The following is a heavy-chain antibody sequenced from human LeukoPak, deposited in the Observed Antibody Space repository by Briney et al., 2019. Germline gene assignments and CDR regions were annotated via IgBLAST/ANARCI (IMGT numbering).Heavy chain of an antibody. V-gene: IGHV4-59*01. J-gene: IGHJ6*02. Sequence: PSETLSLTCTVSGGSISSYYWSWIRQPPGKGLEWIGNIYYSDCTNYNPPLKSRVTISVDTSKNQFSLKLSSVTAADTAVYYCARGWAKDSSSWYHVDYYYGMDVWGQGTTVTVSS. CDR2: IYYSDCT. CDR3: ARGWAKDSSSWYHVDYYYGMDV. CDR1: GGSISSYY. D-gene: IGHD6-13*01.